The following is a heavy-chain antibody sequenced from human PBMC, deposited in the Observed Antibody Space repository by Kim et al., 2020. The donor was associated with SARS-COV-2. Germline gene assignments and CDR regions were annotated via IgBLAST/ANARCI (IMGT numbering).Heavy chain of an antibody. CDR3: GRRIDS. Sequence: SETLSLTCAIYGESFSDYYWTWIRQPPGKGLEWIGDINHSGSGSINYNPFLKSRVTISVDTSKNSFSLRLTSVTAADTAMYYCGRRIDSWGQGTLVTVSS. J-gene: IGHJ4*02. CDR1: GESFSDYY. V-gene: IGHV4-34*01. CDR2: INHSGSGSI.